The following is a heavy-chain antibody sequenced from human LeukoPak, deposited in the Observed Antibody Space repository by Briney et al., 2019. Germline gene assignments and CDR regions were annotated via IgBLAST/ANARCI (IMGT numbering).Heavy chain of an antibody. V-gene: IGHV3-30*19. CDR2: ISYDGSNK. Sequence: PGGSLRLSCAASGFTFSSYGMHWVRQAPGKGLEWVAVISYDGSNKYYADSVKGRFTISRDNSKNTLYLQMNSLRAEDTAVYYCARDSGYDYEDFDYWGQGTLVTVSS. CDR1: GFTFSSYG. J-gene: IGHJ4*02. D-gene: IGHD5-12*01. CDR3: ARDSGYDYEDFDY.